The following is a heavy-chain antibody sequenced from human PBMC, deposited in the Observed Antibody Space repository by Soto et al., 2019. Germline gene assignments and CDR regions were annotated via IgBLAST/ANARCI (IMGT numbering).Heavy chain of an antibody. V-gene: IGHV1-46*01. CDR1: GYTFMYYY. J-gene: IGHJ6*02. CDR2: INPSGGST. Sequence: ASVKVSCKASGYTFMYYYMHWVRQAPGQGLEWMGIINPSGGSTSYAQKFQGRVTVTRDTSTSTVYMELSSLRSEDTAVYYCARDSRSLQGVHYYYGMDVWGQGTTVTVSS. D-gene: IGHD6-6*01. CDR3: ARDSRSLQGVHYYYGMDV.